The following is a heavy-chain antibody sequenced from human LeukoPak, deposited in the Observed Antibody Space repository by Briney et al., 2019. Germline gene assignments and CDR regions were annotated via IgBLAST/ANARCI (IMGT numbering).Heavy chain of an antibody. J-gene: IGHJ6*02. CDR2: ISGSGGTT. CDR1: GFTFSSYA. Sequence: GGSLRLSCVISGFTFSSYAMRWVRQAPGKGLEWVSVISGSGGTTYYADSVKGRFTISRDNSKSTLYLQMNSLRAEDTAVYYCAKVTSGATSYSYHYGMDVWGQGTTVTVSS. D-gene: IGHD1-26*01. CDR3: AKVTSGATSYSYHYGMDV. V-gene: IGHV3-23*01.